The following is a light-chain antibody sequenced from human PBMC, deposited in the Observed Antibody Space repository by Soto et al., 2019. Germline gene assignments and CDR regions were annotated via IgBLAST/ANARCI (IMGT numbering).Light chain of an antibody. CDR2: AAS. CDR1: QSVSIN. V-gene: IGKV3-15*01. Sequence: IVMTQSPSTLSVSPGDRATLSCRASQSVSINLAWYQQKPGQVPRLLIYAASTRATGIPARFSGSGSGTDFTLAISSLEPEDFAVYYCQQRDNWPWTFGQGTKVDI. CDR3: QQRDNWPWT. J-gene: IGKJ1*01.